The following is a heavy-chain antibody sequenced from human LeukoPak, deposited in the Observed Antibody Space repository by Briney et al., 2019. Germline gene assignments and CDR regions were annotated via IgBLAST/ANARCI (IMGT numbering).Heavy chain of an antibody. D-gene: IGHD5-18*01. Sequence: SVKVSCKASGGTFSSYAISWVRQAPGQGLEWMGGIIPIFGTANYAQKFQGRVTITAGESTSTAYMELSSLRSEDTAVYYCARARGYSYGRSKYYFDYWGQGTLVTVSS. CDR1: GGTFSSYA. V-gene: IGHV1-69*13. CDR3: ARARGYSYGRSKYYFDY. J-gene: IGHJ4*02. CDR2: IIPIFGTA.